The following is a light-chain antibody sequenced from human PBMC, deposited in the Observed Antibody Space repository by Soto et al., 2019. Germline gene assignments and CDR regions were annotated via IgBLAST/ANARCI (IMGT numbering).Light chain of an antibody. Sequence: DIQMTQSPSSLSASVGDRVTITCRASQGISTWLAWYQQKPEKAPKSLIYAASNLQSGVPSRFSGSGSGTDFTLTISSLQPEDFATYYCLQYSSYPRTFGQGTRLEIK. CDR1: QGISTW. J-gene: IGKJ5*01. CDR2: AAS. V-gene: IGKV1D-16*01. CDR3: LQYSSYPRT.